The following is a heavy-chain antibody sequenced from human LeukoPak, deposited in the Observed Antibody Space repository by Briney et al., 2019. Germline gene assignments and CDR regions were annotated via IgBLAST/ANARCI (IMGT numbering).Heavy chain of an antibody. D-gene: IGHD4-17*01. CDR1: GGSISSYY. Sequence: PSETLSLTCTVSGGSISSYYWSWIRQPPGKGLEWIGYIYYSGSTNYNPSLKSRVTISVDTSKNQFSLKLSSVTAADTAVYYCASGTVTSFDYWGQGTLVTVSS. CDR3: ASGTVTSFDY. V-gene: IGHV4-59*12. CDR2: IYYSGST. J-gene: IGHJ4*02.